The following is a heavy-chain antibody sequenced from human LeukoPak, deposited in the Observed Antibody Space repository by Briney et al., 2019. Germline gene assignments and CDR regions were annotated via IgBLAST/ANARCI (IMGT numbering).Heavy chain of an antibody. V-gene: IGHV1-46*01. D-gene: IGHD2-2*01. CDR3: ARDRGVVPAATHWFDP. Sequence: ASVKVSCKASGYTFTSYYVHWVRQAPGQGLEWMGIINPSGGSTSYAQKFQGRVTMTRDMSTSTVYMELSSLRSEDTAVYYCARDRGVVPAATHWFDPWGQGTLVTVSS. CDR1: GYTFTSYY. CDR2: INPSGGST. J-gene: IGHJ5*02.